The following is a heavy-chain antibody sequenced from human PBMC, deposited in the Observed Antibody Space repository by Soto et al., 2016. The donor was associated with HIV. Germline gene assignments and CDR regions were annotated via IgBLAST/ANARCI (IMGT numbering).Heavy chain of an antibody. V-gene: IGHV3-66*01. D-gene: IGHD6-19*01. CDR1: KFTVSSNY. Sequence: EVQLVESGGGLVQPGGSLRLSCAAAKFTVSSNYMTWVRQAPGKGLEWVSLIYSGGRTYYADSVRGRFTISRDSSKNTLYLQMNSLRAEDTAVYYCATDAGYSSGWGFDYWSQGTLVSVSS. CDR3: ATDAGYSSGWGFDY. CDR2: IYSGGRT. J-gene: IGHJ4*02.